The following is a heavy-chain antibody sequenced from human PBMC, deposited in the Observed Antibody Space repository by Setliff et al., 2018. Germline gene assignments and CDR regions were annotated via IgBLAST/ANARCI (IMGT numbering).Heavy chain of an antibody. CDR3: ARPTWGLDAFDI. J-gene: IGHJ3*02. CDR1: GDSISSGSYY. V-gene: IGHV4-61*09. Sequence: SETLSLTCTVSGDSISSGSYYWTWVRQPAGKGLEWIGHFHTGGSTNYNRSLRSRVSISVDTSKNQFSLKLSSVTAADTAVYYCARPTWGLDAFDIWGQGTMVTVSS. D-gene: IGHD3-16*01. CDR2: FHTGGST.